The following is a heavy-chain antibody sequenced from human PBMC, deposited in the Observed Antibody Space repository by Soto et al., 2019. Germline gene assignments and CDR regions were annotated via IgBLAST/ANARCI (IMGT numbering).Heavy chain of an antibody. CDR2: VYYGGST. CDR3: ARILVDTYMIYWFDP. Sequence: QVQLQESGPGLVRPSETLSLTCTVSGGSVSSGDYYWTWIRQPPGKGLEWIGYVYYGGSTNYNPSPKSRVSISVETAKNQFSLRLSSVTAADTAVYYCARILVDTYMIYWFDPWGQGILVTVSS. D-gene: IGHD5-18*01. V-gene: IGHV4-61*08. CDR1: GGSVSSGDYY. J-gene: IGHJ5*02.